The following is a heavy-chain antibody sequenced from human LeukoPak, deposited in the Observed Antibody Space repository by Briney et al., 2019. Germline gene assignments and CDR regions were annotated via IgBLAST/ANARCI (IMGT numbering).Heavy chain of an antibody. J-gene: IGHJ3*02. V-gene: IGHV5-51*01. CDR1: GYSFTSYW. CDR2: IYPGDSDT. D-gene: IGHD5-18*01. Sequence: GESLKISCKGSGYSFTSYWIGWVRQMPGKGLEWMGIIYPGDSDTRYSPPFQGQVTISADKSISTAYLQWSNLKASDTAMYYCAGIQPDDAFDIWGQGTMVTVSS. CDR3: AGIQPDDAFDI.